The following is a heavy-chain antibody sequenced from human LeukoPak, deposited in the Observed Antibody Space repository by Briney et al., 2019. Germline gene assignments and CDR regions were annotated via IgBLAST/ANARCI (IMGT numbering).Heavy chain of an antibody. CDR2: ISGDSTDI. V-gene: IGHV3-21*01. J-gene: IGHJ4*02. Sequence: GGSLRLSCAASGFTFSTFAMHWVRLSPGKGLEWVSSISGDSTDIYYADSLMGRSTISRDNAKNSLYLQINSLRAEDTAIYYCARRGYSDSSGYDYWGQGTLVTVSS. CDR3: ARRGYSDSSGYDY. CDR1: GFTFSTFA. D-gene: IGHD3-22*01.